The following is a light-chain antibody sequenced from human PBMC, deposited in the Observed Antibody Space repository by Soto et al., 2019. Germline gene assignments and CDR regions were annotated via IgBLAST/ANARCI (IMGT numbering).Light chain of an antibody. CDR3: MQALQTPRT. CDR2: MGS. CDR1: QSLPHKNGNNY. V-gene: IGKV2-28*01. Sequence: VMTQSPLSLPVTPGEAASISFRSSQSLPHKNGNNYFSGYLPRLGQSPQLLIYMGSKRAYGVPDRFSGSGSVTYFTLKISRVEAEDAGVYYCMQALQTPRTCGQGTKV. J-gene: IGKJ1*01.